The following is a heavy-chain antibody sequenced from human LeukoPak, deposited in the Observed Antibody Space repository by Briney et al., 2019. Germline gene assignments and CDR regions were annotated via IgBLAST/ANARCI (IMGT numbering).Heavy chain of an antibody. J-gene: IGHJ4*02. CDR3: AKDGTTVTTGDY. V-gene: IGHV3-23*01. D-gene: IGHD4-17*01. CDR1: GFNFGIYA. CDR2: ISGSDGST. Sequence: GGSLRLSCAASGFNFGIYAMSWVRQAPGKGLGWVSAISGSDGSTYYADSVRVRFTISSDNSKNTLYLQMNSLRAGDTAVYYCAKDGTTVTTGDYWGQGTLVTVSS.